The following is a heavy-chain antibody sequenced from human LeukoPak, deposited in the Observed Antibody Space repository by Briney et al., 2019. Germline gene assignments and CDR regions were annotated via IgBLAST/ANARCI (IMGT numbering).Heavy chain of an antibody. CDR3: AKAVREYSSSSGADF. CDR2: INTNGANT. V-gene: IGHV3-64*04. D-gene: IGHD6-6*01. CDR1: GFTFKSYA. J-gene: IGHJ4*02. Sequence: GGSLRLSCSASGFTFKSYAMHWVRQAPGKGLEYVSSINTNGANTYYADSVKGRFTISRDNSKNTLYLQMNSLRAEGTAVYYCAKAVREYSSSSGADFWGQGTLVTVSS.